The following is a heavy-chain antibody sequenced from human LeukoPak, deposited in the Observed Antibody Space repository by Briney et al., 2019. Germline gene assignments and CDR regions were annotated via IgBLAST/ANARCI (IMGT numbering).Heavy chain of an antibody. Sequence: GGSLRLSCETSGITFSNYYMHWVRQVPGEGQVWVSHIIQDGSVTSYADSVKGRFTISRDNAKNTVYLQLNNLRAEDTAVYYCATDDYRGLGYWGQGTLVTVSS. J-gene: IGHJ4*02. D-gene: IGHD3-16*01. CDR2: IIQDGSVT. V-gene: IGHV3-74*01. CDR3: ATDDYRGLGY. CDR1: GITFSNYY.